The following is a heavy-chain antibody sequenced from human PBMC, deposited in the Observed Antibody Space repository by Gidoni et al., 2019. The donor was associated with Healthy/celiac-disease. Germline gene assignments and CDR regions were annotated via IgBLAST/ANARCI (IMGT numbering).Heavy chain of an antibody. Sequence: RQAPGQGLEWMGGIIPIFGTANYAQKFQGRVTITADESTSTAYMELSSLRSEDTAVYYCARARGTKLLWFGELSGWFDPWGQGTLVTVSS. CDR3: ARARGTKLLWFGELSGWFDP. CDR2: IIPIFGTA. J-gene: IGHJ5*02. V-gene: IGHV1-69*01. D-gene: IGHD3-10*01.